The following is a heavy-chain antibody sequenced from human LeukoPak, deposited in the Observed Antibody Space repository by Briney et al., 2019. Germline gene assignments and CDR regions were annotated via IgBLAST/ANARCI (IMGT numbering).Heavy chain of an antibody. CDR3: ARKRDGYNSEYYFDY. Sequence: GGSLRLSCAASGFTFGSYSMNWVRQAPGKGLEWVSSISSSSSYIYYADSVKGRFTISRDNAKNSLYLQMNSLRAEDTAVYYCARKRDGYNSEYYFDYWGQGTLVTVSS. D-gene: IGHD5-24*01. CDR1: GFTFGSYS. CDR2: ISSSSSYI. V-gene: IGHV3-21*01. J-gene: IGHJ4*02.